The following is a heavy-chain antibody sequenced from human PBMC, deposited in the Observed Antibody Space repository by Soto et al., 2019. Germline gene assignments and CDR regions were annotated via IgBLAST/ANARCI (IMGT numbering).Heavy chain of an antibody. CDR3: ARALFSYDAFDI. CDR1: GYTFSSYG. D-gene: IGHD3-9*01. Sequence: ASVKVSCKASGYTFSSYGISWVRQAPGQGFEWMGWISAYSGDTNYAQNLQGRVTMTTDTSTSTAYMELRGLRSDDTAVYYCARALFSYDAFDIWGQGTMVTVSS. CDR2: ISAYSGDT. V-gene: IGHV1-18*01. J-gene: IGHJ3*02.